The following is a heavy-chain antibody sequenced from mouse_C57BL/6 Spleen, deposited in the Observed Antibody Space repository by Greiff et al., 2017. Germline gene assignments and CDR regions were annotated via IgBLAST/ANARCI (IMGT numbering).Heavy chain of an antibody. CDR2: ISYDGSN. Sequence: EVKLQESGPGLVKPSQSLSLTCSVTGYSITSGYYWNWIRQFPGNKLEWMGYISYDGSNNYNPSLKNRISITRDTSTNQFFLKLNSVTTEDTATYDCARDGGHYFDYWGQGTTLTVSS. V-gene: IGHV3-6*01. CDR1: GYSITSGYY. CDR3: ARDGGHYFDY. J-gene: IGHJ2*01.